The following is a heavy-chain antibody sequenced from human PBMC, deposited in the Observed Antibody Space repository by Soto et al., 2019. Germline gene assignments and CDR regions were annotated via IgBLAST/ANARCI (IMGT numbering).Heavy chain of an antibody. V-gene: IGHV1-18*01. CDR3: ARDLRGDYIWGSYRSDLDY. CDR2: ISAYNGNT. J-gene: IGHJ4*02. CDR1: GYTFTNYG. D-gene: IGHD3-16*02. Sequence: QVQLVQSGAEVKKPGALVKVSCKASGYTFTNYGFSWVRQAPGQGLEWLGWISAYNGNTNYAQRLKGRVTINTDTSTSTAYMELRILRSDDTAVYYCARDLRGDYIWGSYRSDLDYWGQGTLVTVSS.